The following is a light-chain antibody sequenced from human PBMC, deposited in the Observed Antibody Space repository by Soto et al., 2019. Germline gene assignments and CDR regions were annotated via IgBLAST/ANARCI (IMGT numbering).Light chain of an antibody. CDR2: EVS. Sequence: QSVLTQPASVSGSPGQSITISCTGTSSDVGSYNLVSWYQQHPGKAPKLMIYEVSRRPSGVSNRFSGSKSGNTASLTIPGLQAEDEADYYCCSYAGGRFFGTGTKVTVL. J-gene: IGLJ1*01. CDR1: SSDVGSYNL. CDR3: CSYAGGRF. V-gene: IGLV2-23*02.